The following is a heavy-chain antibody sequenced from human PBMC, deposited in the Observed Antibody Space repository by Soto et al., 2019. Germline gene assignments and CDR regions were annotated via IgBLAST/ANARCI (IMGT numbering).Heavy chain of an antibody. D-gene: IGHD6-19*01. J-gene: IGHJ4*02. CDR2: ISGSSRYT. V-gene: IGHV3-11*06. Sequence: PWGSLRLSCAASGFNFIDHYINWSRQAPGKGLEWVSYISGSSRYTNFADSVKGRFTISRDNAKNTLYLQMDSLRAEDTAVYYCTRHTSGWHYYDYWGQGTPVTVSS. CDR1: GFNFIDHY. CDR3: TRHTSGWHYYDY.